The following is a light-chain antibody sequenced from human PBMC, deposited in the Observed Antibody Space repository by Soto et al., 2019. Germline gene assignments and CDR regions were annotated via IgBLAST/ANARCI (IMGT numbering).Light chain of an antibody. V-gene: IGKV1-39*01. Sequence: DIRMTQSPSSVSASVGDTVTSTCRASQDISDSLSWFQHKPGEAPKLLIYTASSLQGGVPLRFSGAGSRTDFSLPISGLQPEDSATSYCQQTYTFPWTFGQETRVYIK. CDR3: QQTYTFPWT. CDR2: TAS. CDR1: QDISDS. J-gene: IGKJ1*01.